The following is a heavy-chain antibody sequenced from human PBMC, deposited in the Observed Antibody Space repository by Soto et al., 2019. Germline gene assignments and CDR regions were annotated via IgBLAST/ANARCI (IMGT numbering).Heavy chain of an antibody. Sequence: QLPLQESGPGLVKPSETLSLTCTVSGGSISSSTYYWRWIRQPPGKGREWIGTIYYSGSTYYNPSLTSRVTISVDTSKNQFSLKLSSVTAADTAVYYCASSGWFDPWGQGTLVTVSS. J-gene: IGHJ5*02. V-gene: IGHV4-39*01. CDR2: IYYSGST. CDR1: GGSISSSTYY. CDR3: ASSGWFDP.